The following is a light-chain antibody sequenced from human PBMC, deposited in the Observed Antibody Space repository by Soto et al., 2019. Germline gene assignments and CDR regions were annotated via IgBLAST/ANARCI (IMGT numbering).Light chain of an antibody. CDR1: NSNIATNY. CDR2: DNN. J-gene: IGLJ1*01. Sequence: QSVLTQPPSVSAAPGQKVTISCSGSNSNIATNYVSWYQQVPGTAPKLLIFDNNKRPSGIPDRLSGSRSGTSATLDITGLQTGDEADYYCGTWDDSLSAYVFGTGTKVTV. V-gene: IGLV1-51*01. CDR3: GTWDDSLSAYV.